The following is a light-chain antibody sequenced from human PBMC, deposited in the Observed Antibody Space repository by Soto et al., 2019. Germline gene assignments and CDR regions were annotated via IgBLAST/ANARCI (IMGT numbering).Light chain of an antibody. Sequence: EIVLTQSPATLSLSPGERATLSCRASQSVSSSHLAWYQQKAGQAPRLLIYGASTRATGIPDRFSGSGSGTDFTLTISRLDPEDFAVYYCQQSLRSPLTFGQGTKVEIK. CDR3: QQSLRSPLT. CDR2: GAS. CDR1: QSVSSSH. J-gene: IGKJ1*01. V-gene: IGKV3-20*01.